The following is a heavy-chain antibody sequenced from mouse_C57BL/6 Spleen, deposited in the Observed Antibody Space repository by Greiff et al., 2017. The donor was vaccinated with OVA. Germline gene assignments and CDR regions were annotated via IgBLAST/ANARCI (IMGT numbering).Heavy chain of an antibody. Sequence: QVQLQQPGAELVMPGASVKLSCKASGYTFTSYWMHWVKQRPGQGLEWIGEIDPSDSYTNYNQKFKGKSTLTVDKSSSTAYMQLSSLTSEDSAVYYCARGATTVVATDCDYWGQGTTLTVSS. CDR1: GYTFTSYW. D-gene: IGHD1-1*01. V-gene: IGHV1-69*01. CDR2: IDPSDSYT. J-gene: IGHJ2*01. CDR3: ARGATTVVATDCDY.